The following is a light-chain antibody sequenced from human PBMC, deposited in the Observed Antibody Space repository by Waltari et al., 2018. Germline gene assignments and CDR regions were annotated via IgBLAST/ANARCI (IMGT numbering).Light chain of an antibody. CDR1: QDIGNY. V-gene: IGKV1-27*01. CDR3: QKYNTAPPLYA. Sequence: IQMTQSPSSLSASVRDRVTINCRASQDIGNYLAWYQQKPGKPPRLLIYDASTLQSAVPSRLSGSGSGTDFTLTISSLQPEDVATYYCQKYNTAPPLYAFGQGTKLEIK. CDR2: DAS. J-gene: IGKJ2*01.